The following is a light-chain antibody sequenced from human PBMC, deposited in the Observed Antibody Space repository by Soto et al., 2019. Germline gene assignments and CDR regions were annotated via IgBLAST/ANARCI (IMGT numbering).Light chain of an antibody. CDR1: QSVSSY. Sequence: EIVLTQSPATLSVSPGERATLSCRASQSVSSYLAWYQQKPGQAPRLLIYDASNRATGIPARFSGSGSGTDFTLTISNLEPEDFAVYCCHQSTNWPLTFGGGTKVEIK. CDR2: DAS. J-gene: IGKJ4*01. V-gene: IGKV3-11*01. CDR3: HQSTNWPLT.